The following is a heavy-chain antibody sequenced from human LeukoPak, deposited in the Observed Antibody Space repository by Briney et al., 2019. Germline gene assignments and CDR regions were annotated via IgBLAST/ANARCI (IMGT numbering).Heavy chain of an antibody. J-gene: IGHJ4*02. CDR2: IYSSGTT. V-gene: IGHV3-53*05. Sequence: PGGSLRLSCAASGFSVSSNYMNWVRQAPGKGPEWVSVIYSSGTTYYADSVKGRFTISRDNSKNTLDLQMNGLRTEDTAVYYCARGHGGTAYYFDYGGQGTLVTGSS. D-gene: IGHD3-16*01. CDR3: ARGHGGTAYYFDY. CDR1: GFSVSSNY.